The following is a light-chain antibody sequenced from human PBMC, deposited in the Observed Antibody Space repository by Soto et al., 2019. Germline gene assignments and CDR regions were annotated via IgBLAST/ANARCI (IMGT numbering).Light chain of an antibody. CDR1: SSNVGGYTY. Sequence: QSALTQPASVSGSPGQSITISCTGTSSNVGGYTYVSWYQQSPAKAPQLMIYEVSVRPSGVSNLFSGSKSGNTASLTISGLHAEDEAYYYGSSYTSDNALVFGGGTKLTVL. J-gene: IGLJ3*02. CDR3: SSYTSDNALV. CDR2: EVS. V-gene: IGLV2-14*01.